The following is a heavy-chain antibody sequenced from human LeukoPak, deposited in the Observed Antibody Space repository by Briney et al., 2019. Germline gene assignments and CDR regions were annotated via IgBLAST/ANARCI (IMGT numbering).Heavy chain of an antibody. Sequence: SETLSLTCTVSGGSISSYYWSWIRQPPGKGLEWIAYISDIGSINYNPSLKSRVTMSVDTSKNQFSLKLSSVTAADTAVYYCARLFVGYYGSGSLYGMDVWGQGTTVTVSS. J-gene: IGHJ6*02. V-gene: IGHV4-59*12. CDR2: ISDIGSI. CDR3: ARLFVGYYGSGSLYGMDV. D-gene: IGHD3-10*01. CDR1: GGSISSYY.